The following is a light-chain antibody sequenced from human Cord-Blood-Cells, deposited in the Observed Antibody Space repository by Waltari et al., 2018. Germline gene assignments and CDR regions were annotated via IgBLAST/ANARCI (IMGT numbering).Light chain of an antibody. Sequence: QSALTQPASVSGSPGQSITISCTGTSSDVGGYNYVSWYQQHPGKAPKLMIYDVSNRPSGVSNRFSGSKSGNMASLTISVLQAEDEADYYCSSYTSSSTLVFGGGTKLTVL. V-gene: IGLV2-14*03. CDR2: DVS. J-gene: IGLJ3*02. CDR3: SSYTSSSTLV. CDR1: SSDVGGYNY.